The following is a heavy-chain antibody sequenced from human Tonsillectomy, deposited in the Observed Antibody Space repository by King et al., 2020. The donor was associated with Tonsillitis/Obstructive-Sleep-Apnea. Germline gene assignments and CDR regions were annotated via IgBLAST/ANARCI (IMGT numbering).Heavy chain of an antibody. CDR3: ARAVTTGDDAFDI. J-gene: IGHJ3*02. D-gene: IGHD4-17*01. V-gene: IGHV4-61*01. CDR1: GGSVSSGSYY. Sequence: VQLQESGPGLVKPSETLSLTCTVSGGSVSSGSYYWSWIRQPPGKGLEWIGYIYYSGSTNYNPFLKSRVTISVDTSKNQFSLKLSSVTAADTAVYYCARAVTTGDDAFDIWGQGTMVTVSS. CDR2: IYYSGST.